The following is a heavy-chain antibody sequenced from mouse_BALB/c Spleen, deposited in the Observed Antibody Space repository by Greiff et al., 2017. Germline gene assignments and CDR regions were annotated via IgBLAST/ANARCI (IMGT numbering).Heavy chain of an antibody. Sequence: EVKLVESGGGLVKPGGSLKLSCAASGFAFSSYDMSWVRQTPEKRLEWVAYISSGGGSTYYPDTVKGRFTISRDNAKNTLYLQMSSLKSEDTAMYYCARPRQRGLPFAYWGQGTLVTVSA. CDR1: GFAFSSYD. CDR3: ARPRQRGLPFAY. V-gene: IGHV5-12-1*01. J-gene: IGHJ3*01. CDR2: ISSGGGST. D-gene: IGHD3-2*01.